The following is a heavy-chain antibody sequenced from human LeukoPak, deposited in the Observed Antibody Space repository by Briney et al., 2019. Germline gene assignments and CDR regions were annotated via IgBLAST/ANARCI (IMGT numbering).Heavy chain of an antibody. J-gene: IGHJ5*02. D-gene: IGHD7-27*01. CDR3: VREAPGDRTLS. CDR1: GGSFSGYY. V-gene: IGHV4-34*01. Sequence: PSETLSLTCDVYGGSFSGYYWNWLRQPPGQGLEWVGEIDHTGRTNHNPSLKGRVSISIDTYKNHFSLRLISVTAADTAVYYCVREAPGDRTLSWGQGTLVTVSS. CDR2: IDHTGRT.